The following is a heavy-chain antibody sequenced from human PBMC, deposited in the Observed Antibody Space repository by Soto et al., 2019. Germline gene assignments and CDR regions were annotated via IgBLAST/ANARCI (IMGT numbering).Heavy chain of an antibody. CDR3: AKSLSAIPGDS. V-gene: IGHV3-7*03. D-gene: IGHD2-2*01. J-gene: IGHJ4*02. Sequence: PGGSLRLSCAASGFTVSSYYMSWVRQAPGKGLEWVANIKQDGSEKYYVDSVKGRFTIFRDNAKNSLYLQMTSLRAEDTAVYHCAKSLSAIPGDSWGQGTLVTVSS. CDR2: IKQDGSEK. CDR1: GFTVSSYY.